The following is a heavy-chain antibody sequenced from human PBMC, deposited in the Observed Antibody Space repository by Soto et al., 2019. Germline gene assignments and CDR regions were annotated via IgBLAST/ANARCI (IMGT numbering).Heavy chain of an antibody. CDR2: IYYIGSA. V-gene: IGHV4-31*02. CDR3: ARDPSEGRVGNWFES. D-gene: IGHD2-2*01. Sequence: WTWIRHHPGKGLEWIGYIYYIGSAYYNPSLKSRTVISADTSGKQFFLTLTSVTAADTAVYYCARDPSEGRVGNWFESWGQGTLVTVSS. J-gene: IGHJ5*01.